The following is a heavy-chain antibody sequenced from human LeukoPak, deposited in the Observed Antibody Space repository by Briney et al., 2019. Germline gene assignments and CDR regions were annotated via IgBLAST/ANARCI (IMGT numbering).Heavy chain of an antibody. CDR2: IIPIFGTT. J-gene: IGHJ6*03. CDR3: ARGNYYYYYMDV. Sequence: ASVKVSCKTSGGTFSLYAVSWVRQAPGQGLEWMGGIIPIFGTTNYAQNFQGRVTITTDESTSTAYMELSSLRPEDTAAYYCARGNYYYYYMDVWGKGTTVTVS. V-gene: IGHV1-69*05. CDR1: GGTFSLYA.